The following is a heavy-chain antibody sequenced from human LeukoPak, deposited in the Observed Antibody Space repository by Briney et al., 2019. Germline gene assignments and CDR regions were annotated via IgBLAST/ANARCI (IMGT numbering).Heavy chain of an antibody. CDR2: IIPIFGTA. D-gene: IGHD3-10*01. CDR1: GYTFTSYD. CDR3: ARVAVRGVPKNYYYYYGMDV. Sequence: ASVKVSCKASGYTFTSYDINWVRQATGQGLEWMGGIIPIFGTANYAQKFQGRVTITADESTSTAYMELSSLRSEDTAVYYCARVAVRGVPKNYYYYYGMDVWGQGTTVTVSS. J-gene: IGHJ6*02. V-gene: IGHV1-69*13.